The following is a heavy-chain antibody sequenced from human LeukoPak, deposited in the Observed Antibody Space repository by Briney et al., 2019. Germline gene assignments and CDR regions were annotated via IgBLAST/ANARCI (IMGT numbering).Heavy chain of an antibody. CDR2: TYYRSKWYY. J-gene: IGHJ4*02. CDR1: GDIVSSNSVA. D-gene: IGHD2-21*02. Sequence: SQTLSLTCAISGDIVSSNSVAWNWIRQSPSRGLEWLGRTYYRSKWYYDYAVSVKSRITINPDTSKNHFSLQLNSVTPEDTAVYYCARGTAIEFDYWGQGTLVTVSS. V-gene: IGHV6-1*01. CDR3: ARGTAIEFDY.